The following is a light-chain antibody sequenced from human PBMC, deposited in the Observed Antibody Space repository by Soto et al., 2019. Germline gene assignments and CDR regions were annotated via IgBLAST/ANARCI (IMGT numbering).Light chain of an antibody. CDR2: DIS. CDR1: SSDVGGYND. V-gene: IGLV2-14*01. Sequence: QSALTQPASVSGSPGQSITISCTGTSSDVGGYNDVSWYQQHPGKAPKLLIYDISNRPSGVSTRFSGSKSGNTASLTISGLHADDDADYSCSSYTSTSSWVFGGGTKLTVL. CDR3: SSYTSTSSWV. J-gene: IGLJ3*02.